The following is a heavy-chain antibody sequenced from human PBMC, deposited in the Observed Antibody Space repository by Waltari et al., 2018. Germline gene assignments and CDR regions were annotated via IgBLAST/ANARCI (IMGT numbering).Heavy chain of an antibody. CDR3: AKPFYNWGDPLHS. CDR2: ITVSDAT. J-gene: IGHJ1*01. D-gene: IGHD1-20*01. CDR1: GFQPFTHA. Sequence: EVQLLESGGGLVQPGGSLRLSCQASGFQPFTHAITWVRQAPGKGLEWVSSITVSDATYYADSVRGRFTISRDYSDNTVFLQMDSLRADDTAVYFCAKPFYNWGDPLHSWGQGMPVTVSS. V-gene: IGHV3-23*01.